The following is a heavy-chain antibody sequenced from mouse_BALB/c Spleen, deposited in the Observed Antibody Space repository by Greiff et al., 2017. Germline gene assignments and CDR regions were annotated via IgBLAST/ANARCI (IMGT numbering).Heavy chain of an antibody. D-gene: IGHD1-1*01. Sequence: VQLQQSGAELVRSGASVKLSCTASGFNIKDYYMHWVKQRPEQGLEWIGWIDPENGDTEYAPKFQGKATMTADTSSNTAYLQLSSLTSEDTAVYYCNAATVGATDYWGQGTTLTVSS. CDR1: GFNIKDYY. V-gene: IGHV14-4*02. J-gene: IGHJ2*01. CDR2: IDPENGDT. CDR3: NAATVGATDY.